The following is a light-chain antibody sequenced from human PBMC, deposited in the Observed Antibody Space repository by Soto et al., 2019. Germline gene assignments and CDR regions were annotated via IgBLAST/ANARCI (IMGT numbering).Light chain of an antibody. V-gene: IGLV2-23*02. Sequence: QSVLTQPASVSGAPGQSITISCTGTSSDVGSYNLVSWYQQHPGKAPKLMIYEVSKRPSGVSNRFSGSKSGNTASLTISGLQAEDEADYYCCPYAGSSTPLIFGTGTKVTVL. J-gene: IGLJ1*01. CDR2: EVS. CDR3: CPYAGSSTPLI. CDR1: SSDVGSYNL.